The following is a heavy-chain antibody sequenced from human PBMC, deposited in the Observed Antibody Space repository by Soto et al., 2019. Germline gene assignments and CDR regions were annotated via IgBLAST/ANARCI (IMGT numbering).Heavy chain of an antibody. V-gene: IGHV1-2*04. CDR2: INPNSGGT. D-gene: IGHD2-8*01. CDR1: GYTFTGYY. J-gene: IGHJ3*02. CDR3: AARMGAFDI. Sequence: QVPLVQSGAEVKKPGASVRVSCKDSGYTFTGYYMHWVRQAPGQGLEWMGWINPNSGGTNYAQKFQGWVTMTRDTSISTAYMELSRLRSDNTAVYFCAARMGAFDIWGEGTMVTVSS.